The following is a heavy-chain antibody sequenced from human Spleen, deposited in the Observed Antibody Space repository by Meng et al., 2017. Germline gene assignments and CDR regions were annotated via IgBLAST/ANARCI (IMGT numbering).Heavy chain of an antibody. CDR2: INPNSGGT. CDR1: GYTFTGYY. Sequence: ASVKVSCKASGYTFTGYYIHWVRQAPGQGLEWMGWINPNSGGTNYAQKFQGRVTMTRDTSISTAYMELSRLRSDDTAVYYCARSPQTLPDTGYSSGWYTYWGQGTLVTVSS. V-gene: IGHV1-2*02. D-gene: IGHD6-19*01. J-gene: IGHJ4*02. CDR3: ARSPQTLPDTGYSSGWYTY.